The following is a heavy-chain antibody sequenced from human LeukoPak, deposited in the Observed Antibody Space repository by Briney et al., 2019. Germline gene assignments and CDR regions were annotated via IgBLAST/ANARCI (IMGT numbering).Heavy chain of an antibody. V-gene: IGHV4-39*01. D-gene: IGHD3-16*01. J-gene: IGHJ4*02. CDR2: IYYSGST. CDR1: GGSISSSSYY. Sequence: PSETLSLTCTVSGGSISSSSYYWGWIRQPPGKGLEWIGSIYYSGSTYYNPSLKSRVTISVDTSKNQFSLKLSSVTAADTAVYYCARQLGPTDDYWGQGTLVTVSS. CDR3: ARQLGPTDDY.